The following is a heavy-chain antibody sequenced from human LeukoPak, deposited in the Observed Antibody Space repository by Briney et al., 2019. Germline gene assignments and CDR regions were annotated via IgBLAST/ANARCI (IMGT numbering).Heavy chain of an antibody. Sequence: PGGSLRLSCAASGFTFSSYAMSWVRQAPGRGLEWVSAISCSGGSTYYADSVKGRFTISRDNSKNTLYLQMNSLRAEDTAVYYCAKLGITGTAFYDYWGQGTLVTVSS. CDR1: GFTFSSYA. J-gene: IGHJ4*02. CDR2: ISCSGGST. D-gene: IGHD1-20*01. V-gene: IGHV3-23*01. CDR3: AKLGITGTAFYDY.